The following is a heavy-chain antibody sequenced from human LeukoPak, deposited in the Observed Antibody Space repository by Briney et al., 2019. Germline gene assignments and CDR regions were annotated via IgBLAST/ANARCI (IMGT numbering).Heavy chain of an antibody. J-gene: IGHJ4*02. CDR3: ARQAGLYNSGWYAH. D-gene: IGHD6-19*01. V-gene: IGHV4-39*01. CDR1: GGSISSSTYY. CDR2: IYFSGST. Sequence: PSETLSLTCTVSGGSISSSTYYWGWIRQPPGKGLECIGSIYFSGSTYYTPSLKSRVTISLDTSKNQFSLKLSSVTAADTAVYYCARQAGLYNSGWYAHWGQGTLVTVSS.